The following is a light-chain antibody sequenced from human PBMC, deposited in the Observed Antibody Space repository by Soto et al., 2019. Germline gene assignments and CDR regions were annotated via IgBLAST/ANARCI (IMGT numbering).Light chain of an antibody. CDR3: QQSYGTPLYT. V-gene: IGKV1-39*01. CDR1: QSISRY. Sequence: DIQMTQSPSSLSASVGDRVTITCRASQSISRYLNWYQQKPGKAPKLLIYAASSLQSGVPSRFSGSGSGTDFTLTISSLQPEDFATYYCQQSYGTPLYTFGQGTKLEIK. CDR2: AAS. J-gene: IGKJ2*01.